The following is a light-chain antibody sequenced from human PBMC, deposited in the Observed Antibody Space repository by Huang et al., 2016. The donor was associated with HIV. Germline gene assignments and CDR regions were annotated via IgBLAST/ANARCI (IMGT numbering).Light chain of an antibody. Sequence: EIVLTQSPVTLSLSSGERATLSCRASQSVGSSLVWFQKKPGQVPRLLIYDASNRATGTPARFSGSGSGTDFTLTISSLEPEDFAVYYCQQRSNWPPYTFGQGTKLEIK. V-gene: IGKV3-11*01. J-gene: IGKJ2*01. CDR3: QQRSNWPPYT. CDR2: DAS. CDR1: QSVGSS.